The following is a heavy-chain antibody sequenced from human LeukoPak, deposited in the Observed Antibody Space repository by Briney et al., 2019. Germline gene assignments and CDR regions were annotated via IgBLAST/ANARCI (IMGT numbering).Heavy chain of an antibody. V-gene: IGHV3-30*02. Sequence: PGGSLRLSCAASGFTFSSYGMHWVRQAPGKGLEWVAFIRYDGSNKYYAASVKGRFTISRDNSKNTLYLQMNSLRAEDTAVYYCANWVADWNDDEEYWGQGTLVTVSS. CDR1: GFTFSSYG. CDR2: IRYDGSNK. J-gene: IGHJ4*02. CDR3: ANWVADWNDDEEY. D-gene: IGHD1-1*01.